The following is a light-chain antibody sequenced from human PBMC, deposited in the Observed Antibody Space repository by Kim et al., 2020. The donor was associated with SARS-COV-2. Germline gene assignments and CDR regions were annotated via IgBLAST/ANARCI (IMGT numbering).Light chain of an antibody. V-gene: IGLV3-27*01. CDR2: RDT. CDR1: VLSKKY. CDR3: FCAADNNRV. J-gene: IGLJ3*02. Sequence: SYELTQPSSVSVSPGQTARITCSGDVLSKKYSRWFQQKPGQAPVLIIYRDTERPSGIPERFSGSSSGTTVTLTITGAQVDDEADYYCFCAADNNRVFGGGTQLTVL.